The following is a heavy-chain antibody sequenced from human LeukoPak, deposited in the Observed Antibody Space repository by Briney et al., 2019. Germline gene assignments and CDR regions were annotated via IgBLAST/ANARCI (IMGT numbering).Heavy chain of an antibody. CDR1: GASISSYY. J-gene: IGHJ4*02. CDR2: IYYSGST. Sequence: PSETLSLTCTVSGASISSYYWSWVRQPPGKGLEWIGYIYYSGSTNYNPSLKSRVTISVDTSKNQFSLKLSSVTAADTAVYYCASFSSGWPFDYWGQGTLVTVSS. CDR3: ASFSSGWPFDY. D-gene: IGHD6-19*01. V-gene: IGHV4-59*01.